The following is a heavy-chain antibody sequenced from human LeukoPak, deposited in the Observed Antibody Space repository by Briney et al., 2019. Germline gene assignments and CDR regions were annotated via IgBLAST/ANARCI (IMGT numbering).Heavy chain of an antibody. J-gene: IGHJ4*02. Sequence: GASVKVSCKASGYTFTSYGISWVRQAPGQGLEWMGWISAYNGNTNYAQKLQGRVTMTTDTSTSTADMELRSLRSDDTAVYCCARDLYDYDSCGLDYWGQGTLVTVSS. CDR2: ISAYNGNT. CDR3: ARDLYDYDSCGLDY. D-gene: IGHD3-22*01. CDR1: GYTFTSYG. V-gene: IGHV1-18*01.